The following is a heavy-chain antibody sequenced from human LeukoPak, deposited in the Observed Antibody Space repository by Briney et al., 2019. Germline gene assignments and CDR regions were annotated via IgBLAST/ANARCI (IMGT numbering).Heavy chain of an antibody. CDR2: INPSGGST. CDR3: ARVEAQYYFDY. Sequence: ASVTVSCKASGYTFTSCYMHWVRQAPGQGLEWMGIINPSGGSTSYAQKFQGRVTMTRDTSTSTVYMELSSLRSEDTAVYYCARVEAQYYFDYWGQGTLVTVSS. V-gene: IGHV1-46*01. J-gene: IGHJ4*02. D-gene: IGHD6-6*01. CDR1: GYTFTSCY.